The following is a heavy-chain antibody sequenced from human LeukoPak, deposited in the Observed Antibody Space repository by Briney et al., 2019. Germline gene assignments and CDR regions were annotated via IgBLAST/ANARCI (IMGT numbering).Heavy chain of an antibody. CDR3: ARGPHRFRQLVPVVGWFDP. J-gene: IGHJ5*02. Sequence: SETLSLTCAVYGRSSTGYYWSWIRQPPGKGLEWIGEINHSGSTNYNPSLKSRVTISVDTSKNQFSLKLSSVTAADTAVYYCARGPHRFRQLVPVVGWFDPWGQGTLVTVSS. CDR2: INHSGST. V-gene: IGHV4-34*01. CDR1: GRSSTGYY. D-gene: IGHD6-13*01.